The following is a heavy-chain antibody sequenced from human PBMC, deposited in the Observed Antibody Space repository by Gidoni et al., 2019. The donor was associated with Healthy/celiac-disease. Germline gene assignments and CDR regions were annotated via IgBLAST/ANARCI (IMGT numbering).Heavy chain of an antibody. CDR2: IKSKTEGGTT. J-gene: IGHJ5*02. D-gene: IGHD1-20*01. V-gene: IGHV3-15*01. CDR1: GFTFSNAW. Sequence: EVQLVESGGGLVKPGGSLRLSCAASGFTFSNAWMSWVRQAPGKGLEWVGRIKSKTEGGTTDYAAPVKGRFTISRDDSKNTLYLQMNSLKTEDTAVYYCTTAFGITGKGYNWFDPWGQGTLVTVSS. CDR3: TTAFGITGKGYNWFDP.